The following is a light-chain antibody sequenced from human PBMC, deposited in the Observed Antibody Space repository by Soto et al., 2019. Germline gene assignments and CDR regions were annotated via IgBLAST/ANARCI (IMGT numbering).Light chain of an antibody. V-gene: IGKV1-39*01. J-gene: IGKJ2*01. CDR1: QSISSY. Sequence: DIQMTQSPSSLSASVGDRVTITCRASQSISSYLNWYQQKPGKAPKLLIYAASSLQSGVPSRFSGSGSGTDFTRTISSLQPEDFATYYCQQSYSTPPAYTFGQGTKLEIK. CDR3: QQSYSTPPAYT. CDR2: AAS.